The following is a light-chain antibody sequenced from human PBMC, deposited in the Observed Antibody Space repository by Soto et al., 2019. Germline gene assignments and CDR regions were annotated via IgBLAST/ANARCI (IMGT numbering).Light chain of an antibody. V-gene: IGLV2-14*01. CDR3: SSYTSNSTYV. J-gene: IGLJ1*01. Sequence: QSALTQPASVSGSPGQSITISCTGTSSDVGGYNYVSWYQQHPGKAPKLMSYEVSNRPSGVSNRFSGSKSGNTTSLTISGLQAEDEADYYSSSYTSNSTYVFGTGTKLTVL. CDR1: SSDVGGYNY. CDR2: EVS.